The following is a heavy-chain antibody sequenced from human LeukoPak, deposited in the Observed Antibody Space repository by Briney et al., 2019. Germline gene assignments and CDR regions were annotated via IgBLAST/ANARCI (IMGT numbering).Heavy chain of an antibody. CDR1: GGSFSGYY. CDR3: ARLDSSGFSYYYYYYMDV. D-gene: IGHD3-22*01. CDR2: INHSGST. Sequence: PSETLSLTCAVYGGSFSGYYWSWIRQPPGKGLEWIGEINHSGSTNYNPSLKSRVTISVDTSKNQFSLKLSSVTAADTAVYYCARLDSSGFSYYYYYYMDVWGKGTTVTVSS. V-gene: IGHV4-34*01. J-gene: IGHJ6*03.